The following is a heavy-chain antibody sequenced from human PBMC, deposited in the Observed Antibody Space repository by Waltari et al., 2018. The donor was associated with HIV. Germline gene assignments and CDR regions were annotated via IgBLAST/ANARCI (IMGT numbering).Heavy chain of an antibody. Sequence: EVQLVASGGGLVQAGGSLRLSCAASGFPFSSPWMHWVRQAPGKGLGWVARINGDGSGTSYADSVRGRFSISRENAENSLHLHMNSVRPEDTGLYYCTREGVETTAPADYWGQGTLVTVSS. J-gene: IGHJ4*02. D-gene: IGHD4-17*01. CDR2: INGDGSGT. CDR3: TREGVETTAPADY. CDR1: GFPFSSPW. V-gene: IGHV3-74*01.